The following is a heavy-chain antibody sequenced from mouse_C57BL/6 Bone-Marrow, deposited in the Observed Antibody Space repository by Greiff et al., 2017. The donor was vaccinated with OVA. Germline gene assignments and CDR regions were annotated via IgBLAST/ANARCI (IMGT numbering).Heavy chain of an antibody. Sequence: EVKVVESGGGLVQPGGSLSLSCAASGFTFTDYYMSWVRQPPGKALEWLGFIRNKANGYTTEYSASVKGRFTISRDNSQSILYLQMNALRAEDSATYYCARYEDSPCAYWGQGTLVTVSA. V-gene: IGHV7-3*01. CDR1: GFTFTDYY. CDR3: ARYEDSPCAY. CDR2: IRNKANGYTT. J-gene: IGHJ3*01.